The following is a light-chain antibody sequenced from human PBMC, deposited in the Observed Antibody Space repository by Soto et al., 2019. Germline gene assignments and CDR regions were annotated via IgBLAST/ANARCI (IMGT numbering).Light chain of an antibody. V-gene: IGLV2-11*01. CDR3: SSYAGSNIYV. J-gene: IGLJ1*01. CDR2: EIN. CDR1: SSDVGAFNY. Sequence: QSVLTQPRSVSGSPGQSVTISCTGTSSDVGAFNYVSWYQQHPGKAPKRIIFEINKRPSGVPDRSSGSKSGNTASLTVSGLQAEDEAEYYCSSYAGSNIYVFGGGTKVTVL.